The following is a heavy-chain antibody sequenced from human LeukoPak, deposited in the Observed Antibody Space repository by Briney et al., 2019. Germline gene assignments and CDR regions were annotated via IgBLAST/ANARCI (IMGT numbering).Heavy chain of an antibody. CDR3: ARGGPLAGHWYFDL. D-gene: IGHD6-19*01. V-gene: IGHV1-2*02. Sequence: ASVKVSCKASGYSFSGHYMDWVRQAPGQGLEWVGWINPDSGDTNYAQKFQGRVTMTRDTSISTAYMELSSLRSDDTAVYYCARGGPLAGHWYFDLWARGTQVAVSS. J-gene: IGHJ2*01. CDR2: INPDSGDT. CDR1: GYSFSGHY.